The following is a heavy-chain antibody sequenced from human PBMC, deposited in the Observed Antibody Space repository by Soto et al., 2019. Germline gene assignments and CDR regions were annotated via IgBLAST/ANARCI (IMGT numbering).Heavy chain of an antibody. CDR2: IWYDGSNK. V-gene: IGHV3-33*01. J-gene: IGHJ6*02. CDR3: ARKPTDKGYYYGMDV. D-gene: IGHD4-4*01. CDR1: GFTFSSYG. Sequence: GGSLRLSCAASGFTFSSYGMHWVRQAPGKGLEWVAVIWYDGSNKYYADSVKGRFTISRDNSKNTLYLQMNSLRAEDTAVYYCARKPTDKGYYYGMDVWGQGTTVTVSS.